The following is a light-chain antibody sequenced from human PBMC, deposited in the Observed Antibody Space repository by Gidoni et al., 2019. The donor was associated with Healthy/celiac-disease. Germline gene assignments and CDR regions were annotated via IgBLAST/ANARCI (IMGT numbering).Light chain of an antibody. J-gene: IGLJ2*01. Sequence: QSALTQPPSASGSPGQSVTISCTGTSSDVGGYNYVSWYQQHPGKAPKLMIYEVSKRPSGVPDRFSGFKFGNPASLTVSGLQAEDDADYYCSSYAGSNIGVFGGGTKLPVL. V-gene: IGLV2-8*01. CDR3: SSYAGSNIGV. CDR1: SSDVGGYNY. CDR2: EVS.